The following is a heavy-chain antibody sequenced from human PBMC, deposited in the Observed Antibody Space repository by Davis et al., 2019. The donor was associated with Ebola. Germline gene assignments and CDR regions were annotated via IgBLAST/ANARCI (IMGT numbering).Heavy chain of an antibody. CDR3: ARGGCSGGSCYVYYYYGMDV. Sequence: HTGGSLRLSCAASGFTFSSYAMSWVRQAPGKGLVWVSRINSDGSSTSYADSVKGRFTISRDNAKNTLYLQMNSLRAEDTAVYYCARGGCSGGSCYVYYYYGMDVWGKGTTVTVSS. V-gene: IGHV3-74*01. D-gene: IGHD2-15*01. CDR1: GFTFSSYA. CDR2: INSDGSST. J-gene: IGHJ6*04.